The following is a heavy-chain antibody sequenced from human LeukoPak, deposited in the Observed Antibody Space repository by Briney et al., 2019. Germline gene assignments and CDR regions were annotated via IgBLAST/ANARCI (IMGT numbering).Heavy chain of an antibody. D-gene: IGHD3-10*02. Sequence: GGSLRLSCAASGFTFSSYGMHWVRQAPGKGLEWVAVISYDGSNKYYADSVKGRFTISRDDSKNTLYLQMNSLKTEDTAVYYCTTERALTPYYYVGWGQGTLVTVSS. J-gene: IGHJ4*02. V-gene: IGHV3-30*03. CDR2: ISYDGSNK. CDR1: GFTFSSYG. CDR3: TTERALTPYYYVG.